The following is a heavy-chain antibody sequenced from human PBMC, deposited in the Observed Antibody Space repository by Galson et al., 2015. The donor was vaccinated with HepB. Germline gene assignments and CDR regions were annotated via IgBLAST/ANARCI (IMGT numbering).Heavy chain of an antibody. CDR3: ARRPIVGASPGAFDI. Sequence: ETLSLTCTVSGGSISSYYWSWIRQPPGKGLEWIGYIYYSGSTNYNPSLKSRVTISVDTSKNQFSLKLSSVTAADTAVYYCARRPIVGASPGAFDIWGQGTMVTVSS. CDR2: IYYSGST. CDR1: GGSISSYY. V-gene: IGHV4-59*01. J-gene: IGHJ3*02. D-gene: IGHD1-26*01.